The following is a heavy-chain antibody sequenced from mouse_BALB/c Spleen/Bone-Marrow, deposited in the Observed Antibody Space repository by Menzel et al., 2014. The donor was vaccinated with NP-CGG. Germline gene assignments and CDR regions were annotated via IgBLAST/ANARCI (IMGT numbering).Heavy chain of an antibody. CDR2: IDPANGNT. V-gene: IGHV14-3*02. CDR1: GFNIKDTY. CDR3: SSYAMDH. Sequence: EVQLQQSGAELVKPGASVKLSCTAFGFNIKDTYMHWVKQRPEQGLEWIGRIDPANGNTKYDPKFQDKATITADTSSNTAFLQLSILTSEDTAVYYGSSYAMDHWGQGTSVTVSS. J-gene: IGHJ4*01.